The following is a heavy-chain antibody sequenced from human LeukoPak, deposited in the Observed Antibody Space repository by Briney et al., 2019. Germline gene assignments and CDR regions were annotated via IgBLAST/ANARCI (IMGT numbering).Heavy chain of an antibody. CDR3: AKDLPAAYFDH. Sequence: GGSLRLSCAASGFTFSSYGMHWVRQAPGKGLEWVAFIRSDGSTKYYADSVKGRFTISRDNSKNTLYLQMNSLRAEDTAVYYCAKDLPAAYFDHWGQGTLVTVSS. V-gene: IGHV3-30*02. CDR1: GFTFSSYG. J-gene: IGHJ4*02. CDR2: IRSDGSTK. D-gene: IGHD2-2*01.